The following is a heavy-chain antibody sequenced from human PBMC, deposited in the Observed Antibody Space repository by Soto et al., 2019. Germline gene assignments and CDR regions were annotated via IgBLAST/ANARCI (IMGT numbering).Heavy chain of an antibody. J-gene: IGHJ4*02. CDR3: ARHLDDIVVVVAATPPNYFDY. Sequence: QLQLQESGPGLVKPSETLSLTCTVSGGSISSSSYYWGWIRQSPGKGLEWIGSIYYSGYTYYKSSLKSRVTISVDTSKNQFSLKLSSVTAADTAVYYCARHLDDIVVVVAATPPNYFDYWGQGTLVTVSS. D-gene: IGHD2-15*01. CDR2: IYYSGYT. V-gene: IGHV4-39*01. CDR1: GGSISSSSYY.